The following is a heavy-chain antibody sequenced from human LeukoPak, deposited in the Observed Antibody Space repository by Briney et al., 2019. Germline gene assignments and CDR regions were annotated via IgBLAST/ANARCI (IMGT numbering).Heavy chain of an antibody. CDR2: ITSSSSTM. V-gene: IGHV3-48*01. CDR1: GFTFSSCS. D-gene: IGHD3-3*02. CDR3: ARGLSTSAFVLDWFAP. J-gene: IGHJ5*02. Sequence: PGGSLRLSCAASGFTFSSCSMNWVRQAPGKGLEWVSYITSSSSTMYYADSVKGRFTISRDNAKNSLYLQMNSLRAEDTVVYYCARGLSTSAFVLDWFAPWGQGTLVTVSS.